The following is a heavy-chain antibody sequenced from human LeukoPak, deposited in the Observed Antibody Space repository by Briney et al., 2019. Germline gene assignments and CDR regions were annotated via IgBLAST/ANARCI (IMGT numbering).Heavy chain of an antibody. Sequence: SETLSLTCSVSGYSIKTGYYWDWIRQSPGRGLEWIGNIDYAGNTYYNPSRNSRVTMSVDTPKNQFSLKLTAVTAADTATYYCARTRGGSVTFLSIIDYWGQGTLVTVSS. J-gene: IGHJ4*02. CDR1: GYSIKTGYY. D-gene: IGHD3-3*02. CDR3: ARTRGGSVTFLSIIDY. CDR2: IDYAGNT. V-gene: IGHV4-38-2*02.